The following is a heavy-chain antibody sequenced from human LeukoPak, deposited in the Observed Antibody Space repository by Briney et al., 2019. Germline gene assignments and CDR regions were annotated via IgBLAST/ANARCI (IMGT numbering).Heavy chain of an antibody. J-gene: IGHJ4*02. CDR1: GFTFDDYT. Sequence: GGSLRLSCAASGFTFDDYTMHWVRQAPGKGLEWVSLIRWDGGSTYYADSVKGRFAVSRDNSKNSLYLQMNSLRVEDTAVYYCARAPTVLVGYCSSSSCQADYWGQGTLVTVSS. CDR3: ARAPTVLVGYCSSSSCQADY. V-gene: IGHV3-43*01. D-gene: IGHD2-2*01. CDR2: IRWDGGST.